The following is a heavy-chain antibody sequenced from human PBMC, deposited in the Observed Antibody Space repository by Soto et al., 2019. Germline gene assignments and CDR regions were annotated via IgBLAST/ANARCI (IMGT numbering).Heavy chain of an antibody. D-gene: IGHD2-21*02. V-gene: IGHV3-30-3*01. CDR3: ARETHYEQNCGGDCYYYYYGMDV. CDR1: GFTFSSYA. J-gene: IGHJ6*02. CDR2: ISYDGSNK. Sequence: QVQLVESGGGVVQPGRSLRLSCAASGFTFSSYAMHWVRQAPGKGLEWVAVISYDGSNKYYADSVKGRFTISRDNSKHTLYLQLNSLRAEDTAVDYCARETHYEQNCGGDCYYYYYGMDVWGQGTTVTVSS.